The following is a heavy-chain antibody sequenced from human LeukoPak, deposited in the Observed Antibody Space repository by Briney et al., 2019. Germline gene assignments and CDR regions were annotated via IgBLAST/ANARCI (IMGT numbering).Heavy chain of an antibody. CDR1: GGSISSSPYY. CDR3: ARAREVLTGMPAFDY. J-gene: IGHJ4*02. V-gene: IGHV4-61*05. D-gene: IGHD3-9*01. Sequence: RPSETLSLTCTVSGGSISSSPYYWGWIRQPPGKGLEWIGYIYYSGSTNYNPSLKSRVTISVDTSKNQFSLKLSSVTAADTAVYYCARAREVLTGMPAFDYWGQGTLVTVSS. CDR2: IYYSGST.